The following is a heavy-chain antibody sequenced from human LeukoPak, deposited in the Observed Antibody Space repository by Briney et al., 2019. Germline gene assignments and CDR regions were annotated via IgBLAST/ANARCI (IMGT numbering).Heavy chain of an antibody. D-gene: IGHD4-17*01. CDR3: ARDQLPGDYSLDY. V-gene: IGHV3-21*01. CDR2: ISSSSSYI. J-gene: IGHJ4*02. Sequence: GGSLRLSCAASGFTFSSYSMNWVRQAPGKGLEWVSSISSSSSYIYYADSVKGRFTISRDNAKNSLYLQMNSLRAEDTAVYYCARDQLPGDYSLDYWGQGTLVTVSP. CDR1: GFTFSSYS.